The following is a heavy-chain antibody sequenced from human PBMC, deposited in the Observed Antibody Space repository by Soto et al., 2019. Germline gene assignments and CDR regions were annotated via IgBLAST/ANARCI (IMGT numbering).Heavy chain of an antibody. CDR3: ARSNSGYYKWFDP. J-gene: IGHJ5*02. Sequence: SETLSLTCAVSGGSINSGGYSWSWVRQPPGKGLEWIGYIYHSGSTYYNPSLKSRVAISVDTSKNHFSLKLSSVTAADTAIYYCARSNSGYYKWFDPWGQGTLVTVSS. CDR1: GGSINSGGYS. D-gene: IGHD3-22*01. V-gene: IGHV4-30-2*01. CDR2: IYHSGST.